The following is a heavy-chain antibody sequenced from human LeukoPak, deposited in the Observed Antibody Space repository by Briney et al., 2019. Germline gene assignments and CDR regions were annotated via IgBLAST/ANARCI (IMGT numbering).Heavy chain of an antibody. Sequence: GGSLRLSCAASGFTFSSYAMSWVRQAPGKGLEWVSVISGSGNIHFYADFLKGRFTVSRDNSKDTVYLEMNSLRAEDTAVYYCARDSGVAAAGTYWGQGTLVTVSS. CDR1: GFTFSSYA. V-gene: IGHV3-23*01. J-gene: IGHJ4*02. CDR3: ARDSGVAAAGTY. D-gene: IGHD6-13*01. CDR2: ISGSGNIH.